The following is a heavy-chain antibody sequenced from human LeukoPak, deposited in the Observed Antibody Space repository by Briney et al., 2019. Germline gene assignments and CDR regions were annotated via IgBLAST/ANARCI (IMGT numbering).Heavy chain of an antibody. D-gene: IGHD3-3*01. CDR2: ISYDGSNK. J-gene: IGHJ4*02. Sequence: GRSLRLSCAASGFTFSSYAMHWVRQAPGKGLEWVAVISYDGSNKYYADSVKGRFTISRDNAKNSLYLQMNSLRAEDMALYYCARSGDFWSGPSGYFDYWGQGTLVTVSS. CDR1: GFTFSSYA. V-gene: IGHV3-30-3*01. CDR3: ARSGDFWSGPSGYFDY.